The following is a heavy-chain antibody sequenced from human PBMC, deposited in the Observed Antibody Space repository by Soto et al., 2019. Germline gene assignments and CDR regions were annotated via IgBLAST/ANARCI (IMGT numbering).Heavy chain of an antibody. D-gene: IGHD2-15*01. V-gene: IGHV1-18*01. CDR1: GYTFTSYG. J-gene: IGHJ3*02. CDR2: ISAYNGNT. Sequence: ASVKVSCKASGYTFTSYGISWVRQAPGQGLEWMGWISAYNGNTNYAQKLQGRVTMTTDTSTSTAYMELRSLRSDDTAVYYCARDRWDIVVVVAATPDAFDIWGQGTMVTVSS. CDR3: ARDRWDIVVVVAATPDAFDI.